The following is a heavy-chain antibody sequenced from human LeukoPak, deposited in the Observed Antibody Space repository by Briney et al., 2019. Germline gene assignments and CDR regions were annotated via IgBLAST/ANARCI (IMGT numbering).Heavy chain of an antibody. CDR3: ARGLSSGGNPHFDS. CDR1: GYSFTGYF. Sequence: ASVKVSCKASGYSFTGYFIHWLRQAPGQGLEWVGWIRVKTGDTTYAQKFQGRVTVTRDTTISTAYMELSRLTSDDTAVYFCARGLSSGGNPHFDSWGQGALVTVSS. CDR2: IRVKTGDT. V-gene: IGHV1-2*02. J-gene: IGHJ4*02. D-gene: IGHD4-23*01.